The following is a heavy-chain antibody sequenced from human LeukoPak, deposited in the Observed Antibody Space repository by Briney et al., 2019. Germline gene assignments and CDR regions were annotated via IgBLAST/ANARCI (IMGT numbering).Heavy chain of an antibody. D-gene: IGHD6-13*01. CDR2: INHSGST. CDR3: ARQSSSWYGGNDY. J-gene: IGHJ4*02. V-gene: IGHV4-34*01. CDR1: GGSFSGYY. Sequence: PSETLSLTCAVYGGSFSGYYWSWIRQPPGKGLEWIGEINHSGSTNYNPSLKSRVTISVDTSKNQFSLKLSSVTAADTAVYYCARQSSSWYGGNDYWGQGTLVTVSS.